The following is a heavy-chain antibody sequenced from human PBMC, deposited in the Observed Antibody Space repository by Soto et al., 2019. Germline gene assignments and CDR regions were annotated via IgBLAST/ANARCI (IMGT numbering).Heavy chain of an antibody. J-gene: IGHJ4*02. D-gene: IGHD6-13*01. CDR1: GDSISWYY. CDR2: IHTTEST. V-gene: IGHV4-4*07. Sequence: QVQLQESGPGLVKPSETLSLTCTVSGDSISWYYWSWIRQPAGKGMEWIGRIHTTESTNYNPSLKSRVTMSIHTSNNQFSLRLSSLTAADTAVYYCVRALSSAAGLYFDYWGQGTLVTVSS. CDR3: VRALSSAAGLYFDY.